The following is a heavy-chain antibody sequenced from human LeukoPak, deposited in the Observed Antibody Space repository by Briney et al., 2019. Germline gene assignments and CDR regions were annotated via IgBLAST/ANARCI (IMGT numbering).Heavy chain of an antibody. Sequence: GGSLRLSCTAAGFTFGDYGLSWVRQAPGKGLEWVGFFRSKGFGGTTEYVASVKGRFTISRDDSKRIAYLQMNSLKTEDTAVYYCTRLVAGTGYYFDYWGQGTLVTVSS. CDR3: TRLVAGTGYYFDY. CDR2: FRSKGFGGTT. CDR1: GFTFGDYG. J-gene: IGHJ4*02. D-gene: IGHD6-19*01. V-gene: IGHV3-49*04.